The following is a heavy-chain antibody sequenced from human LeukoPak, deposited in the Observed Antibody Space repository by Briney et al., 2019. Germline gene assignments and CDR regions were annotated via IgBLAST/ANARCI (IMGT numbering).Heavy chain of an antibody. D-gene: IGHD3-3*01. Sequence: SETLSLTCTVFNASIGTYYWSWIRQPPGKGLEWIGYISSSGNTNYNPSLKSRLSISVDTSKNQFSLRLTSVTAADTAVYYCARVLTIFGVVISYGAFDIWGQGTVVTVSS. CDR1: NASIGTYY. J-gene: IGHJ3*02. CDR2: ISSSGNT. CDR3: ARVLTIFGVVISYGAFDI. V-gene: IGHV4-59*01.